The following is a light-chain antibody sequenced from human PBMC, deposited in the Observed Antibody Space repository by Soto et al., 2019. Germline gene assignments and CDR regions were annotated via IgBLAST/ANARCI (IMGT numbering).Light chain of an antibody. V-gene: IGLV2-14*01. CDR2: EVS. J-gene: IGLJ2*01. CDR3: SCYTTSSTLL. CDR1: SSDVGGYNY. Sequence: QSVLTQPASVSGSPGQSITISCTGTSSDVGGYNYVSWYQQHPGKVPKLIIYEVSNRPSGVSNRFSGSKSANTASLTISGLQAEAEADYYCSCYTTSSTLLFGGGTKQTVL.